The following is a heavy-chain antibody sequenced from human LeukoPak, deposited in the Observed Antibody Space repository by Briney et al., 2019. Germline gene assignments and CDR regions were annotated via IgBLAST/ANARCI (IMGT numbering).Heavy chain of an antibody. CDR2: IYYSGST. V-gene: IGHV4-59*01. CDR3: ARGYLRRFLDYYFDY. CDR1: GGSISSYY. Sequence: SETLSLTCTVSGGSISSYYWSWIRQPPGKGLEWIGYIYYSGSTNYNPSLKSRVTISVDTSKNQFSLKLSSVTAADTAVYYCARGYLRRFLDYYFDYWGQGTLVTVSS. J-gene: IGHJ4*02. D-gene: IGHD3-3*01.